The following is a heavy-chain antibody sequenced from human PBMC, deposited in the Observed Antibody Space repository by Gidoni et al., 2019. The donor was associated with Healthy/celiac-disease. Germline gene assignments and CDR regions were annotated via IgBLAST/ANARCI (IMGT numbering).Heavy chain of an antibody. CDR2: IYYSGST. CDR3: ARELSIAVAGTRYYYYGMDV. CDR1: GGSISRYY. J-gene: IGHJ6*02. D-gene: IGHD6-19*01. V-gene: IGHV4-59*01. Sequence: QVQLQASGPGLVKPSETLSLTCTAPGGSISRYYWSWIRQPPGKGLEWIGYIYYSGSTNYNPSLKSRVTISLDTSKNQFSLKLSSVTAADTAVYYCARELSIAVAGTRYYYYGMDVWGQGTTVTVSS.